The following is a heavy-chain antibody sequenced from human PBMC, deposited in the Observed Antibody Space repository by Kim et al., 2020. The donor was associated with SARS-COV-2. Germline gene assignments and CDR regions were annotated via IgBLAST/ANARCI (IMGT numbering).Heavy chain of an antibody. V-gene: IGHV3-11*06. CDR3: ARDQGRGIAAAGALGG. Sequence: SVKGRFTISRDNAKNSLYLQMNSLRAGDTAVYCCARDQGRGIAAAGALGGWGQGTLVTVSS. D-gene: IGHD6-13*01. J-gene: IGHJ4*02.